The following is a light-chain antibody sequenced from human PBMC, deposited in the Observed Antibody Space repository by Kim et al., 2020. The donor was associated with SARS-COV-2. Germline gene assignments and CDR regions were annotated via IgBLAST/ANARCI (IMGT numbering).Light chain of an antibody. V-gene: IGLV3-1*01. Sequence: SYELTQPPSVSVSPGQTASISCSGHKLGDKYACWYQQKPGQSPVLVIYEDTKRPSGIPERFSGSNSGNTATLTISGTQAMDEADYYCQSSDSSTAWVFGGGTQLTVL. CDR2: EDT. J-gene: IGLJ3*02. CDR3: QSSDSSTAWV. CDR1: KLGDKY.